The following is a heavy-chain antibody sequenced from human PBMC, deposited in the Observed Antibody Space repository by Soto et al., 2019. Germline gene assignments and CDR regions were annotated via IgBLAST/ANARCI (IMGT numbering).Heavy chain of an antibody. CDR3: AKGRDGHGHSTRNWLDP. V-gene: IGHV3-23*01. Sequence: EVQLLESGGDLEQPGGSLRLSCAASGFTFRNYGMSWVRQAPGKGLEWVATISNSGGTTYYADSVKGRCTISRDTSKNKMYLQINRLIADDTAEYYCAKGRDGHGHSTRNWLDPWGQGTLVTVSS. J-gene: IGHJ5*02. D-gene: IGHD1-26*01. CDR2: ISNSGGTT. CDR1: GFTFRNYG.